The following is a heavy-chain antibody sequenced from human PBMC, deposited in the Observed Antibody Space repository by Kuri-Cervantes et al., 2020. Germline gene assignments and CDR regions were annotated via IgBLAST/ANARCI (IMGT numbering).Heavy chain of an antibody. Sequence: GSLRLSCTVSGGSISSYYWSWIRQPAGKGLEWIGRIYTSGSTNYNPSLKSRVTMSVDTSKNQFSLKLSSVTAADTAVYYCARXRPITYYYGSXSYKEIDPWGQGTLVTVSS. D-gene: IGHD3-10*01. J-gene: IGHJ5*02. CDR1: GGSISSYY. V-gene: IGHV4-4*07. CDR2: IYTSGST. CDR3: ARXRPITYYYGSXSYKEIDP.